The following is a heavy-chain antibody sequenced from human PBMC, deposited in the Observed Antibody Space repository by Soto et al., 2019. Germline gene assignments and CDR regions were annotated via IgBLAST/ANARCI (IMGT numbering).Heavy chain of an antibody. Sequence: QVQLQQWGAGLLKPSETLSLTCAVYGGSFSGYYWSWIRQPPGKGLEWIGEINHSGSTNYNPSLKSRVTISVDTSKNQFSLKLSAVTAADTAVYYCARGWGGKRYCSSTSCYTWFDPWGQGTLVTVSS. V-gene: IGHV4-34*01. CDR3: ARGWGGKRYCSSTSCYTWFDP. CDR2: INHSGST. J-gene: IGHJ5*02. CDR1: GGSFSGYY. D-gene: IGHD2-2*02.